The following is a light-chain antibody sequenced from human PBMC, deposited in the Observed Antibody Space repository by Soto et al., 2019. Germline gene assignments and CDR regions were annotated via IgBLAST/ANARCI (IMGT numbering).Light chain of an antibody. Sequence: QSALTQPASVSGSRGQSITISCTGTSSDVGNYNLVSWYQQHPGKAPKLMIYEGSKRPSGVSNRFSGSKSGNTASLTISILQAEDEADYYCCSYAGSSTYVFGTGTKVTVL. CDR3: CSYAGSSTYV. CDR2: EGS. J-gene: IGLJ1*01. V-gene: IGLV2-23*01. CDR1: SSDVGNYNL.